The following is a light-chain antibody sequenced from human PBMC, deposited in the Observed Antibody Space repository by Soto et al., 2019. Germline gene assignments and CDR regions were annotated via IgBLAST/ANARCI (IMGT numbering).Light chain of an antibody. CDR2: GAS. CDR3: QHFRTS. J-gene: IGKJ4*01. Sequence: EIVLTQSPGTLSLSPGERATLSCRASQSVSSSYLAWYQQKPGQAPMQLIYGASSRATGIPDRFSGSGSGTVYTFTITRLEPEDFADYYCQHFRTSFGGGTRVEIK. V-gene: IGKV3-20*01. CDR1: QSVSSSY.